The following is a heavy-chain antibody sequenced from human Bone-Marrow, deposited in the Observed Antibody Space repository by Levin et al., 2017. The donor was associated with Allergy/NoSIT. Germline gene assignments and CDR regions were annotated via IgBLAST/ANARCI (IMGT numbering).Heavy chain of an antibody. D-gene: IGHD1-26*01. CDR3: ARAENWDLPYYFDY. Sequence: GGSLRLSCKASGYTFTNNYLHWVRQAPGRGPEWMGWINPNSAYAIYAQKFMGRVAITRDTSLSTTYMELTRLTSDDTAFYYCARAENWDLPYYFDYWGQGTLVTVSS. CDR1: GYTFTNNY. J-gene: IGHJ4*02. CDR2: INPNSAYA. V-gene: IGHV1-2*02.